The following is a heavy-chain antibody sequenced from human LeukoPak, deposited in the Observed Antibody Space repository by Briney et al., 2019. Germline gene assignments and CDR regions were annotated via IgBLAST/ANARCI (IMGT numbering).Heavy chain of an antibody. V-gene: IGHV4-59*12. D-gene: IGHD4-17*01. CDR1: GGSISSYY. J-gene: IGHJ5*02. CDR2: IYYSGST. CDR3: ARVRRTVTTAFDP. Sequence: SETLSLTCSVSGGSISSYYWSWIRQPPGKGLEWIGYIYYSGSTNYNPSLKSRVTISVDPSKNQVSLKVSSVTAADTAVYYCARVRRTVTTAFDPWGQGTLVTVSS.